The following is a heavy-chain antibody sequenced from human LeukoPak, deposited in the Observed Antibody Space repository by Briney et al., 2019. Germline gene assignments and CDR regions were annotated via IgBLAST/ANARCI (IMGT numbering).Heavy chain of an antibody. V-gene: IGHV4-59*11. CDR3: ASRSSGWSSFDY. CDR1: GGSSSSHY. CDR2: VHYSGST. J-gene: IGHJ4*02. Sequence: PSETLSLTCSLSGGSSSSHYWSWIRQPPGKGLEWIGYVHYSGSTNYNPSLKSRVTISVDTSRNQFSLKLSSVTAADTAVYYCASRSSGWSSFDYWGQGTLVTVSS. D-gene: IGHD6-19*01.